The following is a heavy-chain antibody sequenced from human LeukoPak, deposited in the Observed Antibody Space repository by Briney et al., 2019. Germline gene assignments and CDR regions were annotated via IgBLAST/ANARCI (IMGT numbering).Heavy chain of an antibody. CDR2: IYYSGST. CDR1: GGSISSYY. Sequence: PSETLSLTCTVSGGSISSYYWSWIRQPPGKGLEWIGYIYYSGSTNYNPSLKSRVTISVDTSKNQFSLKLSSVTAADTAVYYCARGGDCSGGSCYGSFDYWGQGTLVTVSS. CDR3: ARGGDCSGGSCYGSFDY. J-gene: IGHJ4*02. D-gene: IGHD2-15*01. V-gene: IGHV4-59*01.